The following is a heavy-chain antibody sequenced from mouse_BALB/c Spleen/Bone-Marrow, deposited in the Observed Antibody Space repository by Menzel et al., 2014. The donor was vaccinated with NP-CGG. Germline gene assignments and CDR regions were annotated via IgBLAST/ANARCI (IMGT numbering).Heavy chain of an antibody. CDR2: ISSGGSYT. CDR1: GFTFSSYA. V-gene: IGHV5-9-3*01. J-gene: IGHJ3*01. Sequence: DVQLVESGGGLVKPGGSLKLSCAASGFTFSSYAMSWVRQTPEKRLEWVATISSGGSYTYYPDSVKGRFTISRDNAKNTLYLQMSSLRSEDTAMDYCARQYDYDGAWFAYWGQGTPVTVSA. CDR3: ARQYDYDGAWFAY. D-gene: IGHD2-4*01.